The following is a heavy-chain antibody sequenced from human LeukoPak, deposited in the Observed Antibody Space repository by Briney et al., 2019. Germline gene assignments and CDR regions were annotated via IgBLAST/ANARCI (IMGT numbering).Heavy chain of an antibody. V-gene: IGHV3-66*01. CDR3: ARANYVWGSYPY. Sequence: GGSLRLSCAASGFTVSSNYMSWVRQAPGKGLEWVSVIYSGGSTYYADSVKGRFTISRDNSKNTLYLQMNSLRAEDTAVYYCARANYVWGSYPYWGQGTLVTVSS. J-gene: IGHJ4*02. D-gene: IGHD3-16*02. CDR2: IYSGGST. CDR1: GFTVSSNY.